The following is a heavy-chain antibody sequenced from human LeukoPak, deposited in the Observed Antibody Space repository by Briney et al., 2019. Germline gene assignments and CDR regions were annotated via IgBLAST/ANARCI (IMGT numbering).Heavy chain of an antibody. CDR2: IYYSGST. J-gene: IGHJ2*01. Sequence: YPSETLSLTCTVSGYSISSGYYWGWIRQPPGKGLEWIGSIYYSGSTYYNPSLKSRVAISVDTSKNQFSLKLSSVTAADTAMYYCARRRYYDSSGYQRYFDLWGRGTLVTVSS. CDR1: GYSISSGYY. D-gene: IGHD3-22*01. CDR3: ARRRYYDSSGYQRYFDL. V-gene: IGHV4-38-2*02.